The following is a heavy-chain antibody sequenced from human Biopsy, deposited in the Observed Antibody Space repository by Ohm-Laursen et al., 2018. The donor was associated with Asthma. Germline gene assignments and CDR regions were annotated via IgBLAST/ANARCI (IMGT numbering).Heavy chain of an antibody. CDR1: GGTFNTYV. CDR2: INSVFGTT. Sequence: SVKVSCKPLGGTFNTYVIGWVRQAPGQGLEWMGGINSVFGTTTYPQKFQDRVTITADDSTSTVYMELSSPRSEDTAVYYCARKAGSCISRTCYSLDFWGQGTPVTVSS. D-gene: IGHD2-2*01. CDR3: ARKAGSCISRTCYSLDF. V-gene: IGHV1-69*13. J-gene: IGHJ4*02.